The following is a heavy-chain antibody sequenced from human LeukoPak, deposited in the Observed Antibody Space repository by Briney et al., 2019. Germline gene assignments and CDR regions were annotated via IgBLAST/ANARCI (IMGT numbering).Heavy chain of an antibody. CDR1: GFTFSSYE. V-gene: IGHV3-48*03. Sequence: GGSLRLSCAASGFTFSSYEMNWVRQAPGKGLEWVSYISSSGSTIYYADSVKGRFTISRDNAKNSLYLQMNSLRAEDTAVYYCAASYYYDSSGQTYAFDIWGQGTMVTVSS. CDR3: AASYYYDSSGQTYAFDI. J-gene: IGHJ3*02. D-gene: IGHD3-22*01. CDR2: ISSSGSTI.